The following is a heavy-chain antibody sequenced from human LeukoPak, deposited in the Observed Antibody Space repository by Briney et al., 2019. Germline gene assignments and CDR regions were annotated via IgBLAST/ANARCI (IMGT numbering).Heavy chain of an antibody. CDR3: ARDPFPPSYDILTGYYKDYYYMDV. D-gene: IGHD3-9*01. CDR2: INPNSGGT. Sequence: AASVKVSCKASGYTFTGYYMHWVRQAPGQGLEWMGWINPNSGGTSYAQKFQGRVTMTRDTSISTAYMELSRLRSDDTAVYYCARDPFPPSYDILTGYYKDYYYMDVWGKGTTVTISS. J-gene: IGHJ6*03. V-gene: IGHV1-2*02. CDR1: GYTFTGYY.